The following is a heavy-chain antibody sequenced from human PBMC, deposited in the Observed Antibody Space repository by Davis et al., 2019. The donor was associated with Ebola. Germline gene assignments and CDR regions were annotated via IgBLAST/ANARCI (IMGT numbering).Heavy chain of an antibody. Sequence: SETLSLTCTVSGGSISSYYWSWIRQPPGKGLEWIGYIYYSGSTNYNPSLKSRVTISVDTSKNQFSLKLSSVTAADTAVYYCARDAHVVVPAAHPYYYYGMDVWGKGTTVTVSS. CDR1: GGSISSYY. CDR3: ARDAHVVVPAAHPYYYYGMDV. V-gene: IGHV4-59*01. D-gene: IGHD2-2*01. CDR2: IYYSGST. J-gene: IGHJ6*04.